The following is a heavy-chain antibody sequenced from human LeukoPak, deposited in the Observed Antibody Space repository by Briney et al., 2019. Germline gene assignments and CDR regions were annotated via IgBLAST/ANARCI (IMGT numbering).Heavy chain of an antibody. CDR3: ARDVVVTSSPDAFDI. CDR2: ISNSGTT. D-gene: IGHD2-21*02. CDR1: GDSVTSGGYF. J-gene: IGHJ3*02. Sequence: ASETLSLTCTVSGDSVTSGGYFWTRIRQHPGKGLGCIGYISNSGTTSYNPSLKSRVSISVDTSNNQLSLRLSSVTAADTAVYYCARDVVVTSSPDAFDIWGQGTMVTVSS. V-gene: IGHV4-31*03.